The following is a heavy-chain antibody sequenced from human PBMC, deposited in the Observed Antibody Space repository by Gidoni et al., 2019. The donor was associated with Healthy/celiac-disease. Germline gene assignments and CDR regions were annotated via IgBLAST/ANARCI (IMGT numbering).Heavy chain of an antibody. CDR2: IYYSGST. D-gene: IGHD3-22*01. CDR3: ASTSTYDSSGYRDY. CDR1: GGSVSSGSYY. Sequence: QVQLQESGPGLVKPSETLTLTCPVSGGSVSSGSYYWSWIRQPPGKGLEWIGYIYYSGSTNYNPSLKSRVTISVDTSKNQFSLKLSSVTAADTAVYYCASTSTYDSSGYRDYWGQGTLVTVSS. V-gene: IGHV4-61*01. J-gene: IGHJ4*02.